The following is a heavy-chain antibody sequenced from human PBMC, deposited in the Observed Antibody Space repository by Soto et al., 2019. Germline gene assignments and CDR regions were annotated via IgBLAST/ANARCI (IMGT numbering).Heavy chain of an antibody. V-gene: IGHV1-46*01. CDR2: INPSGGST. CDR1: GYTFTSYY. Sequence: ASVKVSCKASGYTFTSYYMHWVRQAPGQGLEWMGIINPSGGSTSYAQKFQGRVTMTRDTSTSTVYMELSSLRSEDTAVYYFSRIPGIAVAGISWGQGTLVSVSS. CDR3: SRIPGIAVAGIS. J-gene: IGHJ5*02. D-gene: IGHD6-19*01.